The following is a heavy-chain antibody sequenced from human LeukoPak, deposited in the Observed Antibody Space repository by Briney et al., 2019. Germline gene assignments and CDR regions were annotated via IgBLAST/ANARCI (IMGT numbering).Heavy chain of an antibody. Sequence: PSETLSLTCTVSGGSISSSYWSWIRQPPGKGLEWIGYIYYSGSTNYNPSLKSRVTISVDTSKNQFSLKLSPVTAADTAVYYCARYNYDFWSGYSKWFDPWGQGTLVTVSS. J-gene: IGHJ5*02. CDR2: IYYSGST. CDR1: GGSISSSY. V-gene: IGHV4-59*01. CDR3: ARYNYDFWSGYSKWFDP. D-gene: IGHD3-3*01.